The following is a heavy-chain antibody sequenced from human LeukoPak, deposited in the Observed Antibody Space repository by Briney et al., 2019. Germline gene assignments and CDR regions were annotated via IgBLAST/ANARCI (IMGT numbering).Heavy chain of an antibody. J-gene: IGHJ4*02. CDR1: GFTFSDYY. CDR2: IYYAGST. CDR3: ARQYYDIFTGYPYYFDY. V-gene: IGHV4-59*04. D-gene: IGHD3-9*01. Sequence: GSLRLSCAASGFTFSDYYMSWIRQAPGKGLEWIGAIYYAGSTYFDPSLKSRVSLSVDTSKNQFSLKLSSVTATDTAVYFCARQYYDIFTGYPYYFDYWGQGTLVTVSA.